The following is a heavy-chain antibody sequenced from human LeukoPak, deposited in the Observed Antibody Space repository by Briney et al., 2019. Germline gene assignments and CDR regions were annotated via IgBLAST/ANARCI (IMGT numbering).Heavy chain of an antibody. V-gene: IGHV3-33*03. D-gene: IGHD4-17*01. CDR3: AKSDPYGDSLIEI. J-gene: IGHJ4*02. CDR1: GFTFSTYG. CDR2: IWYNGNT. Sequence: GGSLRLSCAASGFTFSTYGMHWVRQAPGKGLEWVSDIWYNGNTYYADSVKGRLTVSRDNAKNSLYLQMNSLRAEDTAVYYCAKSDPYGDSLIEIWGQGALVTVSS.